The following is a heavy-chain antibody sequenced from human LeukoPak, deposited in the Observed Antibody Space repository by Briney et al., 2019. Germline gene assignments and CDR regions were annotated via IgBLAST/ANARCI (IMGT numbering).Heavy chain of an antibody. CDR2: IEQDGTER. CDR1: GFTFTTYW. Sequence: GGSLRLSCAASGFTFTTYWMSWVRQAPGKGLEWVANIEQDGTERYYVDSVKGRFTISRDNAKNSLYLQMNSLRVEDTAVYYCARGAHKRDDYGGFFDYWGQKTLVTVSS. V-gene: IGHV3-7*01. CDR3: ARGAHKRDDYGGFFDY. J-gene: IGHJ4*02. D-gene: IGHD4-23*01.